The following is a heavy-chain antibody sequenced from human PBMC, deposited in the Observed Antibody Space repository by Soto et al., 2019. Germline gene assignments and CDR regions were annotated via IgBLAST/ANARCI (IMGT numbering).Heavy chain of an antibody. V-gene: IGHV1-8*01. CDR3: ARVACTGGRCYYDY. D-gene: IGHD2-15*01. CDR2: MNPNSGTT. J-gene: IGHJ4*02. CDR1: GYTFTSYD. Sequence: QVQLVQSEAEVKKPGASVKVSRKASGYTFTSYDFNWVRQATGQGLEWLGWMNPNSGTTGYAQRFQGRVTMTRNTAISTAYMELSSLSSEDTAMYYCARVACTGGRCYYDYWGQGTLVTVSS.